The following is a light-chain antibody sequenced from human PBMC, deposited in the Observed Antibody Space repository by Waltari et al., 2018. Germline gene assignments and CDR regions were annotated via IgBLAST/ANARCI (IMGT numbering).Light chain of an antibody. CDR3: QHYESLPVT. J-gene: IGKJ1*01. CDR1: QSISKY. CDR2: HAS. Sequence: EIVLTQSPGTLSLSPGERATLSCRASQSISKYLAWYQQKPGHAPRLLIYHASSRAAGIPGVFSGSGSGTDFSLTISRLEPEDFAVYYCQHYESLPVTFGQGTKVEIK. V-gene: IGKV3-20*01.